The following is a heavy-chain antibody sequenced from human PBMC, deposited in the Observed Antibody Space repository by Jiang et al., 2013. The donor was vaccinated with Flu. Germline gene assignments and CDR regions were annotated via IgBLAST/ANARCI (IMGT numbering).Heavy chain of an antibody. D-gene: IGHD2-15*01. J-gene: IGHJ6*02. CDR1: GYTFTSYA. CDR3: AKDIVVVVAARGYYGMDV. V-gene: IGHV1-3*01. CDR2: INAGNGNT. Sequence: GAEVKKPGASVKVSCKASGYTFTSYAMHWVRQAPGQRLEWMGWINAGNGNTKYSQKFQGRVTITRDTSASTAYMELSSLRSEDTAVYYCAKDIVVVVAARGYYGMDVWGQGTTVTVSS.